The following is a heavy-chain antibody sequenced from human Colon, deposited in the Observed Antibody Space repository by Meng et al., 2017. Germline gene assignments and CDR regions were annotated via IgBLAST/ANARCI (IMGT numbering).Heavy chain of an antibody. Sequence: SETLSLTCTVSNYSISSGYYWGWIRQPPGKGLEWIGSIYHSGSTYYNPSLKSRVTISVDTSKNHFSLKLSSVTAADTAVYYCARVASGYPGVYWGPGTLVTVSS. J-gene: IGHJ4*02. CDR2: IYHSGST. CDR1: NYSISSGYY. V-gene: IGHV4-38-2*02. D-gene: IGHD5-12*01. CDR3: ARVASGYPGVY.